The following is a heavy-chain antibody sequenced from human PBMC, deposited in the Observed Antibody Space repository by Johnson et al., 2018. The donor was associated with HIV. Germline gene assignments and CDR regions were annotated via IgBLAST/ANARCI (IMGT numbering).Heavy chain of an antibody. D-gene: IGHD6-19*01. CDR1: GFTFSSYA. J-gene: IGHJ3*02. CDR3: ARPGIAVAAAPDDDAFDI. Sequence: VQVLESGGGLVQPGGSLRLSCAASGFTFSSYAMSWIRQAPGKGLEWVSYISSSGSTIYYADSVKGRFTISRDNAKNSLYLQMNSLRAEDTAVYYCARPGIAVAAAPDDDAFDIWGQGTMVTVSS. V-gene: IGHV3-48*04. CDR2: ISSSGSTI.